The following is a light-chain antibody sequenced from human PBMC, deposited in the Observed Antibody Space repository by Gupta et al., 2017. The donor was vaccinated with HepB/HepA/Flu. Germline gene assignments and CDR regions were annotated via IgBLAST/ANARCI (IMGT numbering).Light chain of an antibody. J-gene: IGKJ1*01. CDR2: KAS. CDR1: QSISSW. V-gene: IGKV1-5*03. Sequence: DIQMTQSPSTLSASVGDRVTITCRASQSISSWLAWYHQKPGKAPKLLLYKASSVESGVPSTFSSSSSSTAFTLTIISRQPHDFVTSYCRHENSCPWTFGEGTKVEIK. CDR3: RHENSCPWT.